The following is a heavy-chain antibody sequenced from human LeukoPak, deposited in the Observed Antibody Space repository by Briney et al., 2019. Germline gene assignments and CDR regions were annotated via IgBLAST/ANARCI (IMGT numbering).Heavy chain of an antibody. CDR1: GFTFSSYG. Sequence: GGSLRLSCAASGFTFSSYGMNWVRQAPGKGLEWVSYISSSGSTIYYADSVKGRFTISRDNAKNSLYLQMNSLRAEDTAVYYCARDAPPGYCSSTSCYTGAFDIWGQGTMVTVSS. V-gene: IGHV3-48*03. J-gene: IGHJ3*02. CDR2: ISSSGSTI. CDR3: ARDAPPGYCSSTSCYTGAFDI. D-gene: IGHD2-2*02.